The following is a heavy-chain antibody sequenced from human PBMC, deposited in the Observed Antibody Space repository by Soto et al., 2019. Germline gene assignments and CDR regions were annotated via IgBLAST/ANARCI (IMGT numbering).Heavy chain of an antibody. Sequence: QVQLQESGPGLVKPSQTLSLTCTVSGGSISSGGYYWSWIRQHPGKGLEWIGYIYYSGSTYYNPSLNSPVTISVDTFKNQFSLKLSSVTAADTAVYYCARGDDITIFGVDQAHFDYWGQGTLVTVSS. CDR1: GGSISSGGYY. V-gene: IGHV4-31*01. D-gene: IGHD3-3*01. CDR3: ARGDDITIFGVDQAHFDY. CDR2: IYYSGST. J-gene: IGHJ4*02.